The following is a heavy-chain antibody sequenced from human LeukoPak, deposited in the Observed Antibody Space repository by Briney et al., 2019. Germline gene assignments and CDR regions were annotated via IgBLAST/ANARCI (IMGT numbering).Heavy chain of an antibody. Sequence: GGSLRLSCAASGFTFSSYAMHWVRQAPGKGLEWVAVISYDGSNKYYADSVKGRFTISRDNSKNTLYLQMNSLRAEDTAVYYCARGGYCSSTSCPGGAFDIWGQGTMVTVSS. CDR2: ISYDGSNK. CDR1: GFTFSSYA. D-gene: IGHD2-2*03. CDR3: ARGGYCSSTSCPGGAFDI. V-gene: IGHV3-30-3*01. J-gene: IGHJ3*02.